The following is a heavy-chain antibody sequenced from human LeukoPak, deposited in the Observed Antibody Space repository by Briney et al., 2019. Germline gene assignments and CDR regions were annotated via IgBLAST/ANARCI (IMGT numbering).Heavy chain of an antibody. J-gene: IGHJ4*02. D-gene: IGHD5-24*01. V-gene: IGHV3-30*01. Sequence: GGSLRLSCAASGFTFSSYAMHWVRQAPGKGLEWVAVISYDGSNKYNADSVKGRFTISRDNSKNTLYLQMNSLRAEDTAVYYCARDSGRLATYYYFDYWGQGTLVTVSS. CDR3: ARDSGRLATYYYFDY. CDR2: ISYDGSNK. CDR1: GFTFSSYA.